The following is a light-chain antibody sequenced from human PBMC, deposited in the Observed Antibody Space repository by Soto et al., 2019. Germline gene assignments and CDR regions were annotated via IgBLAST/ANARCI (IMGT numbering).Light chain of an antibody. CDR1: QTISRS. J-gene: IGKJ3*01. CDR3: QQSFSIPFP. CDR2: AAT. Sequence: DIQMTRSPASLSASLGDKVTIACRTSQTISRSLNWYHHRPGKAPRLLVYAATTLQSGVPSRFSGSGSGTDFNPTISSLQPEDFATSYCQQSFSIPFPFGPGTNVDSK. V-gene: IGKV1-39*01.